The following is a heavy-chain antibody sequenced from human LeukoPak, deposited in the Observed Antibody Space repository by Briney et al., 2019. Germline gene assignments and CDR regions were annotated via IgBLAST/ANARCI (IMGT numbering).Heavy chain of an antibody. CDR2: ISSSGSTI. J-gene: IGHJ4*02. CDR1: GFTFSDYY. D-gene: IGHD3-10*01. V-gene: IGHV3-11*01. Sequence: GGSLRLSCAASGFTFSDYYMSWIRQAPGKGLEWVSYISSSGSTIYYADSVKGRFTISRDNAKNSLYLQMNSLRAEDTAVYYCLWFGESPAKDYWGQGTLVTVSS. CDR3: LWFGESPAKDY.